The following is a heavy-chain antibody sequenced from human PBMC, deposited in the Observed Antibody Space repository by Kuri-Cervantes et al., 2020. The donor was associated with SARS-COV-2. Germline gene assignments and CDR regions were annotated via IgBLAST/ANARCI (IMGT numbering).Heavy chain of an antibody. J-gene: IGHJ2*01. D-gene: IGHD2-8*01. CDR1: GGSISSSSYY. Sequence: TEAASVSCTVSGGSISSSSYYWDWSRQPPGKGLEWSGSIYYSGSTYYNPSLKSRVTISVDTSKNQFSLKLSSVTAADTAVYYCARRDVLMVYDIDFDLWGRGTLVTVSS. V-gene: IGHV4-39*01. CDR2: IYYSGST. CDR3: ARRDVLMVYDIDFDL.